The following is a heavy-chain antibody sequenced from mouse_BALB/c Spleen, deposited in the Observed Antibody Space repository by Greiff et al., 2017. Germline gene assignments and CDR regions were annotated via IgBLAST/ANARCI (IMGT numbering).Heavy chain of an antibody. CDR2: IYPGNVNT. CDR1: GYTFTSYY. V-gene: IGHV1S56*01. CDR3: ARSSWSSYAMDY. Sequence: QVHVKQSGPELVKPGASVRISCKASGYTFTSYYIHWVKQRPGQGLEWIGWIYPGNVNTKYNEKFKGKATLTADKSSSTAYMQLSSLTSEDSAVYFCARSSWSSYAMDYWGQGTSVTVSS. J-gene: IGHJ4*01.